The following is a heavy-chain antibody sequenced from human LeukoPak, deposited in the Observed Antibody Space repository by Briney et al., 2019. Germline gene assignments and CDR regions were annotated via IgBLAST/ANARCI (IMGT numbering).Heavy chain of an antibody. CDR3: AKEGDCSTTSCLTGGLDV. V-gene: IGHV3-53*01. CDR1: EFIVSANY. Sequence: GGSLRLSCAASEFIVSANYMSWVRQAPGKGLEWVSVIYTGGSTYYGDSVKGRFTISRDNSKNTVYLQMTSLRAEDTAVYYCAKEGDCSTTSCLTGGLDVWGKGTTVTVSS. D-gene: IGHD2-2*01. CDR2: IYTGGST. J-gene: IGHJ6*04.